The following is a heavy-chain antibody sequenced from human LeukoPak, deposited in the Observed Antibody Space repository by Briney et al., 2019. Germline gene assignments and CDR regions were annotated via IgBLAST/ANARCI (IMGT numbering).Heavy chain of an antibody. Sequence: GGSLRLSCAASGFTFGNYAMSWVRQAPGQGLEFVSTISGAGGSTYYADSVKGRFTISSGNSKNTLYLQMNSLRAEDTAVYYCARDTSFTMVRGASSSWGQGTLVTVSS. D-gene: IGHD3-10*01. J-gene: IGHJ5*02. V-gene: IGHV3-23*01. CDR1: GFTFGNYA. CDR3: ARDTSFTMVRGASSS. CDR2: ISGAGGST.